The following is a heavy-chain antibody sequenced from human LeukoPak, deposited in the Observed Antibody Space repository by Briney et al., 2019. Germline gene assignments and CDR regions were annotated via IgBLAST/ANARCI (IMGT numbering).Heavy chain of an antibody. J-gene: IGHJ4*02. V-gene: IGHV3-23*01. CDR3: AIMHPYYDGSGYWVQ. CDR1: GFTFSSYA. D-gene: IGHD3-22*01. Sequence: GGSLRLSCEASGFTFSSYAMSWVRRAPGKGLEWVSGISTSGGRASYADSVKGRFTISRDNPRNTLYMEMNSLRAEDTALYYCAIMHPYYDGSGYWVQWGQGTLVSVSS. CDR2: ISTSGGRA.